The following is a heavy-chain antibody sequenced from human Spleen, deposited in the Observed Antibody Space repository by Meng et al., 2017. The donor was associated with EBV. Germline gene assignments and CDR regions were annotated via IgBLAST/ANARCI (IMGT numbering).Heavy chain of an antibody. CDR3: ARAFSTSGWFDP. Sequence: LQLEESGPGLVKPSGTLSPTCTVSGGSISSSSYYWGWIRQPPGKGLEWIGSIYYSGSTYYNPSLKSRVTISVDTSKNQFSLKLSSVTAADTAVYYCARAFSTSGWFDPWGQGTLVTVSS. D-gene: IGHD3/OR15-3a*01. V-gene: IGHV4-39*07. CDR1: GGSISSSSYY. CDR2: IYYSGST. J-gene: IGHJ5*02.